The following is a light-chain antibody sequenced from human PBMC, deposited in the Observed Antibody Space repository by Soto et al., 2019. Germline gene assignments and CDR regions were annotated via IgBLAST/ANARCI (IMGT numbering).Light chain of an antibody. J-gene: IGLJ1*01. CDR1: SSDVGGYIY. CDR2: EVS. CDR3: ISYTGSSTSYV. V-gene: IGLV2-14*01. Sequence: QSALTQPASVSGSPGQSITISCTGTSSDVGGYIYVSWYQQHPGKAPKLMIYEVSNRPSGVSSRFSGSKSGNTASLTISGLQAEDEADYYCISYTGSSTSYVFGSGTKVTVL.